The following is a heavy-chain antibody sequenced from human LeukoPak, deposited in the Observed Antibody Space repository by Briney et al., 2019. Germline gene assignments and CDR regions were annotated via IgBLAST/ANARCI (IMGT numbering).Heavy chain of an antibody. D-gene: IGHD3-3*01. CDR3: ARAARVGNYDFWSGYYTVFDY. CDR1: GFTFNNCW. V-gene: IGHV3-74*01. Sequence: GGSLRLSCAASGFTFNNCWLHWVRQVPGKGLVWVSRINGDGNNVNYADSVKGRFTISRDNAKNTLYLQMNSLRAEDTAVYYCARAARVGNYDFWSGYYTVFDYWGQGTLGTVSA. CDR2: INGDGNNV. J-gene: IGHJ4*02.